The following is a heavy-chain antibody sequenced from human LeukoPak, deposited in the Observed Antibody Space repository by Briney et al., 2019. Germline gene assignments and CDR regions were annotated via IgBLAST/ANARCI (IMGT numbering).Heavy chain of an antibody. Sequence: MSSETLSLTCAVYGGSFSGYYWSWIRQPPGKGLEWIGEINHSGSTNYNPSLKSRVTISVDTSKNQFSLKLSSVTAADTAVYYCARGDSSGRYGYYYYYMDVWGKGTTVTVSS. V-gene: IGHV4-34*01. CDR1: GGSFSGYY. D-gene: IGHD6-19*01. J-gene: IGHJ6*03. CDR3: ARGDSSGRYGYYYYYMDV. CDR2: INHSGST.